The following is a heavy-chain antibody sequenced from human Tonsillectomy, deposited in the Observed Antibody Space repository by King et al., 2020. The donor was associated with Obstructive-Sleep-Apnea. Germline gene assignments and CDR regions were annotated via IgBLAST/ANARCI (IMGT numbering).Heavy chain of an antibody. CDR1: GFTFSSYW. CDR2: IKQDGSEK. D-gene: IGHD5-12*01. CDR3: ARGLRHFEY. J-gene: IGHJ4*02. V-gene: IGHV3-7*01. Sequence: VQLVESGGGLVQPGGSLRLSCAASGFTFSSYWMNWVRQSPGKGLEWVANIKQDGSEKYCVDSVKGRFTISRDNAKNSLYLQMNSLRAEDTAVYYCARGLRHFEYWGQGTLVTVSS.